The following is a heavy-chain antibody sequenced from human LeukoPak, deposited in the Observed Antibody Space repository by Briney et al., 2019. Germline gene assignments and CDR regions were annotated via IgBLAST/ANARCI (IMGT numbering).Heavy chain of an antibody. Sequence: SCTASGFTFSSYAMHWVRQAPGKGLEWVAVISYDGSNKYYADSVKGRFTISRDNSKNTLYLQMNSLRAEDTAVYYCVREGEGERIAAAGYLFDYWGQGTLVTVSS. V-gene: IGHV3-30*04. CDR1: GFTFSSYA. CDR3: VREGEGERIAAAGYLFDY. D-gene: IGHD6-13*01. J-gene: IGHJ4*02. CDR2: ISYDGSNK.